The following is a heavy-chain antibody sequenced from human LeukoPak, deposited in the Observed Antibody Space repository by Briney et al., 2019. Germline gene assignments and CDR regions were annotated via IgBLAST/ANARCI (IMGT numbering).Heavy chain of an antibody. CDR2: ISSDGSST. CDR1: GFTLSSNW. CDR3: ARXDXXXXXXXXXGXXXXXXXXXXXXXXXXXEY. V-gene: IGHV3-74*01. Sequence: GGSLRLSCAASGFTLSSNWMHWVRQAPGKGLVWVSRISSDGSSTNYADSVKGRFTISRDNAKNTLYLQMNSLRAEDTAVYYXARXDXXXXXXXXXGXXXXXXXXXXXXXXXXXEY. J-gene: IGHJ1*01.